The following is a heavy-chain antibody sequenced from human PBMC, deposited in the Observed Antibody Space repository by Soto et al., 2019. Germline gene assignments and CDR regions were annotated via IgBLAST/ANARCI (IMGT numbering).Heavy chain of an antibody. CDR1: GGSFSGYY. J-gene: IGHJ6*02. Sequence: PSETLSLTCAVYGGSFSGYYWSWIRQPPGKGREWIGEINHSGSTNYNPSLKSRVTISVDTSKNQFSLKLSSVTAADTAVYYCARGRYYDFWSGYYIDYYYYYGMDVWGQGTTVTVSS. V-gene: IGHV4-34*01. CDR2: INHSGST. D-gene: IGHD3-3*01. CDR3: ARGRYYDFWSGYYIDYYYYYGMDV.